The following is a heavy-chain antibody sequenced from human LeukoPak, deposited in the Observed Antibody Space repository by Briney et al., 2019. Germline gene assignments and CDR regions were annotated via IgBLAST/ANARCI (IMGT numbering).Heavy chain of an antibody. CDR1: GGSISSYY. CDR2: IYYSGST. V-gene: IGHV4-59*01. J-gene: IGHJ4*02. CDR3: ARDGSGYYDSSGYYYFDY. Sequence: SETLSLTCTVSGGSISSYYWSWIRQPPGKGLEWIGYIYYSGSTNYNPSLKSRVTISVDTSKNQFSLKLSSVTAADTAVYYCARDGSGYYDSSGYYYFDYWGQGTLDTVSS. D-gene: IGHD3-22*01.